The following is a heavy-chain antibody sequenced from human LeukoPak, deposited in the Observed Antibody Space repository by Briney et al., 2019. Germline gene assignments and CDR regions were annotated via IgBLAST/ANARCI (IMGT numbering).Heavy chain of an antibody. J-gene: IGHJ4*02. D-gene: IGHD3-22*01. CDR2: ISASGDKT. V-gene: IGHV3-23*01. Sequence: GGSLRLSCAASGFSFRDYTMSWVRQAPGKGLEWISAISASGDKTYLADSVKGRFTISRANSKGTLYLKMNSLRAEDTALYYCARDFYDSTGYYYDYWGQGTLVTVSS. CDR1: GFSFRDYT. CDR3: ARDFYDSTGYYYDY.